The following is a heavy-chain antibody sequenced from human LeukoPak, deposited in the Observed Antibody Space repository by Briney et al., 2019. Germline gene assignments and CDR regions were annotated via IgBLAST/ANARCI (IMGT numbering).Heavy chain of an antibody. Sequence: PSETLSLTCAVNGGSFSAYNWSWIRQPPGKGLEWIGEINHSGSTNYNPSLKSRVTISVDTSKNQFSLKLSSVTAADTAVYYCARRRLIGDSYYFDYWGQGTLVTVSS. CDR1: GGSFSAYN. D-gene: IGHD6-25*01. CDR2: INHSGST. CDR3: ARRRLIGDSYYFDY. V-gene: IGHV4-34*01. J-gene: IGHJ4*02.